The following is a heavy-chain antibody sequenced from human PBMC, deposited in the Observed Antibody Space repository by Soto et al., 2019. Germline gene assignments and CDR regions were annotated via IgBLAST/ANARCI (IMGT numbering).Heavy chain of an antibody. V-gene: IGHV4-34*01. CDR2: INHSGST. CDR3: ATTAATGPFKGVAFDI. J-gene: IGHJ3*02. D-gene: IGHD6-13*01. CDR1: GGSFSGYY. Sequence: PSETLSLTCAVYGGSFSGYYWTWSRQPPGTGLEWIGEINHSGSTNYNPSLKSRVTISVDTSKNQFSLKLTSVTATDTAVYFCATTAATGPFKGVAFDIWGQGTMVTVSS.